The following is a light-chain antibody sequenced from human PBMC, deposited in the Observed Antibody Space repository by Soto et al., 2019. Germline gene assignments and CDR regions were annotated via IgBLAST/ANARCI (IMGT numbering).Light chain of an antibody. Sequence: DIQMTQSPSALSASVGDRVTITCRASQGISSSLAWYQQKPGKVPKLLIYAASTLQSGVPSRFSGSGSETDFTLTISSLQPEDVATYYCQKYNGAPLTFGPGTKVDI. CDR3: QKYNGAPLT. J-gene: IGKJ3*01. V-gene: IGKV1-27*01. CDR2: AAS. CDR1: QGISSS.